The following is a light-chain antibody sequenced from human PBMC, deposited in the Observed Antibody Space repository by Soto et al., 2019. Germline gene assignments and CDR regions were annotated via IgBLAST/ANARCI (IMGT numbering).Light chain of an antibody. V-gene: IGKV3-20*01. CDR2: RAS. J-gene: IGKJ4*01. Sequence: ESLLTQSPDTLSLSSGERATLSCRASQSVSSGYLAWYQQKPGQAPRLLIYRASSRASGIPDRFSASGSGTDFTLTISRLEPEDFAVYYCQQYENLPLTFGGGTKVDIK. CDR1: QSVSSGY. CDR3: QQYENLPLT.